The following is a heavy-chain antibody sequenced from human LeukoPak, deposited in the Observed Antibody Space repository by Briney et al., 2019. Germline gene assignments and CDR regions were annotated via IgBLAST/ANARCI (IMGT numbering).Heavy chain of an antibody. CDR1: EFSVGSNY. V-gene: IGHV3-53*01. Sequence: GGSLRLSCAASEFSVGSNYMTWVRQAPGKGLEWVSLIYSGGSTYYADSVKGRFTTSRGNSRNTVDLHMNNLRVEDTAKYYCAMGPDTALVKNYYMDVWGTGTTVTISS. D-gene: IGHD5-18*01. CDR2: IYSGGST. CDR3: AMGPDTALVKNYYMDV. J-gene: IGHJ6*03.